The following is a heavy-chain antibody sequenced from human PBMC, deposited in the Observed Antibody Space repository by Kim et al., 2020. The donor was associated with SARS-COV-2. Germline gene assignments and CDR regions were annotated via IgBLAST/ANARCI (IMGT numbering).Heavy chain of an antibody. J-gene: IGHJ6*01. CDR3: AREKELAGTYYSNYEPSYY. V-gene: IGHV1-69*04. Sequence: SVKVSCKASGGTFSSYAISWVRQAPGQGLEWMGRIIPIFGIANYAQKFQGRVTITADKSTSTAYMELSSLRSEDTAVYYCAREKELAGTYYSNYEPSYY. D-gene: IGHD4-4*01. CDR2: IIPIFGIA. CDR1: GGTFSSYA.